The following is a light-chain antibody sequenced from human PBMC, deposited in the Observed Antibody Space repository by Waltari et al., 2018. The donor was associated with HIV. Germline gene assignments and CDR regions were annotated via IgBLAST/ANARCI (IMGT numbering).Light chain of an antibody. V-gene: IGLV3-25*03. J-gene: IGLJ2*01. CDR3: QSSDISGNYWV. Sequence: SYGLTQPPSVSVSPGQTATITCSGDTLPKQYGYWYQQKPGHAPVMVIYKARERTSGIPERFSGSSSATTATLTISGVQPEDEADYYCQSSDISGNYWVLGGGTKLTVL. CDR2: KAR. CDR1: TLPKQY.